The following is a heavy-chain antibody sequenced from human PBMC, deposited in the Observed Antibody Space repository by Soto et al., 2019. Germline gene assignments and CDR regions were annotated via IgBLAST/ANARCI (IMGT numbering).Heavy chain of an antibody. CDR2: IIPILGIA. D-gene: IGHD2-15*01. CDR1: GGTFSSYT. Sequence: SVKVSCKASGGTFSSYTISWVRQAPGQGLEWMGRIIPILGIANYAQKFQGRVTITADKSTSTAYMELSSLRSEDTAVYYCGRAVYCCVGICCGEVNAFDIWGQGLMVTVS. J-gene: IGHJ3*02. CDR3: GRAVYCCVGICCGEVNAFDI. V-gene: IGHV1-69*02.